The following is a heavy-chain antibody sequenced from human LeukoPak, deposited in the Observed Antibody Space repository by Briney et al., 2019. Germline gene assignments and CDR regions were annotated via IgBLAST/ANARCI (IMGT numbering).Heavy chain of an antibody. V-gene: IGHV3-23*01. CDR2: ISGSGGST. CDR3: AKDRSYYDFWSGYYN. D-gene: IGHD3-3*01. CDR1: GFTFSSYS. Sequence: GGSLRLSCAASGFTFSSYSMNWVRQAPGKGLEWVSAISGSGGSTYYADSVKGRFTISRDNSKNTLYLQMNSLRAEDTAVYYCAKDRSYYDFWSGYYNWGQGTLVTVSS. J-gene: IGHJ4*02.